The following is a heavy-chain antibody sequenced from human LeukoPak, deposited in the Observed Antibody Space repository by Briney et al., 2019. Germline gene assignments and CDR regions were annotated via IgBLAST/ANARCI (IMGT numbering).Heavy chain of an antibody. CDR2: IKQDESEK. J-gene: IGHJ4*02. CDR1: GFTFSNYW. CDR3: ARDKIVGASKFDY. V-gene: IGHV3-7*01. D-gene: IGHD1-26*01. Sequence: GGSLRLSCAVSGFTFSNYWMSWVRQAPGKGLEWVAHIKQDESEKYYVDSVKGRFTISRDNAKNSLYLQMNSLRAEDTAIYYCARDKIVGASKFDYWGRGTLVTVSS.